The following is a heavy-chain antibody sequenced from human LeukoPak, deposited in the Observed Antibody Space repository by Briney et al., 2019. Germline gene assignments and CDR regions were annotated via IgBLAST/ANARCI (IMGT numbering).Heavy chain of an antibody. CDR3: AREEQLALSRYRCWFDP. J-gene: IGHJ5*02. CDR2: IYTSGST. V-gene: IGHV4-61*02. Sequence: SETLSLTCTVSGGSISSGSYYWSWIRQPAGKGLEWIGRIYTSGSTNYNPSLKSRVTISVDTSKNQFSLKLSSVTAADTAVYYCAREEQLALSRYRCWFDPWGQGTLVTVSS. CDR1: GGSISSGSYY. D-gene: IGHD6-6*01.